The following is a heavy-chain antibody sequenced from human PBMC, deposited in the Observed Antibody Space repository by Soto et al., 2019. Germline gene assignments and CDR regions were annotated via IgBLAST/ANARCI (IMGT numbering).Heavy chain of an antibody. V-gene: IGHV5-10-1*01. CDR2: VDPTDSYS. CDR3: AGDSYYTAFYYCSYSTCSMDV. D-gene: IGHD3-3*01. CDR1: GYSFTNYW. Sequence: PGEYLKNSSKGSGYSFTNYWITWVRQMPGKGMEWRGRVDPTDSYSNYSPSFQGHVTISADKSISTAYLQWSSLKASDTAMYYCAGDSYYTAFYYCSYSTCSMDVWCPGIMVTV. J-gene: IGHJ6*02.